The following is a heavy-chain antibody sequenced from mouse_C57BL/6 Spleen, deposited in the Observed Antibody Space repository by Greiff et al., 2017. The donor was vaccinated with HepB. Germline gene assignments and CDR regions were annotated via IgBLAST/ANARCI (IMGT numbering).Heavy chain of an antibody. CDR2: INPNNGGT. D-gene: IGHD1-1*01. Sequence: VQLQQSGPELVKPGASVKIPCKASGYTFTDYNMDWVKQSHGKSLEWIGDINPNNGGTIYNQKFKGKATLTVDKSSSTAYMELRSLTSEDTAVYYCARLGTTVVATGYFDVWGTGTTVTVSS. CDR1: GYTFTDYN. V-gene: IGHV1-18*01. CDR3: ARLGTTVVATGYFDV. J-gene: IGHJ1*03.